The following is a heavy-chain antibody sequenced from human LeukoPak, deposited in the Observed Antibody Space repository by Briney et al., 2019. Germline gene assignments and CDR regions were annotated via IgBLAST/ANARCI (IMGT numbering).Heavy chain of an antibody. CDR3: AKVHSMIVVVSAFDI. CDR1: GFTFSSYG. Sequence: PGGSLRLSCAASGFTFSSYGMHWVRQAPGKGLEWVAVISYDGSNKYYADSVKGRFTISRDNSKNTLYLQMNSLRAEDTAVYYCAKVHSMIVVVSAFDIWGQGTMVTVSS. D-gene: IGHD3-22*01. V-gene: IGHV3-30*18. J-gene: IGHJ3*02. CDR2: ISYDGSNK.